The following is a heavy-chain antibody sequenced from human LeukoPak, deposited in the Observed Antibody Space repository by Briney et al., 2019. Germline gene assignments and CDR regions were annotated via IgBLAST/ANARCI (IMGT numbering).Heavy chain of an antibody. CDR1: GGAISSYY. CDR3: ARLGPEVYGGNRVFDY. CDR2: IYYSGST. D-gene: IGHD4-23*01. V-gene: IGHV4-59*08. J-gene: IGHJ4*02. Sequence: PSQTLSLTCTVSGGAISSYYWSWSRRPPGKGLGWIGYIYYSGSTNYNPTLKSRVTISVDSSKNQFSLKLSSVTAADTAVYYCARLGPEVYGGNRVFDYWGQGTLVTVSS.